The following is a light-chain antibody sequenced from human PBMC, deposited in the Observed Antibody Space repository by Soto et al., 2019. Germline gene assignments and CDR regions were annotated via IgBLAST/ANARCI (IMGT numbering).Light chain of an antibody. J-gene: IGKJ5*01. Sequence: EIGLTQSPATLSWSPGERATLSWRASQNVANYLDWYQQKPGQAPRLLIYESSNRATGIAARFSGSGSATDFTLPISSLQPADFAAYYCQQYNNWPPITFGQGTRLEIK. CDR1: QNVANY. CDR3: QQYNNWPPIT. CDR2: ESS. V-gene: IGKV3-11*01.